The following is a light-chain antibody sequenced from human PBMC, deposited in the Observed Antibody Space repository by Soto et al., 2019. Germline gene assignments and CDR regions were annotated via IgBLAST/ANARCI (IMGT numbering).Light chain of an antibody. V-gene: IGLV1-40*01. J-gene: IGLJ1*01. CDR1: SSNIGSTYD. Sequence: QSVLTQPPSVSGAPGQRVTISCTGSSSNIGSTYDVQWYQQLPGTAPKLLMHGNTNRPSGVPDRFSGSKSGTSASLAITGLQADDEADYYCQSYDDSLSVHYVFGTGPKLTV. CDR2: GNT. CDR3: QSYDDSLSVHYV.